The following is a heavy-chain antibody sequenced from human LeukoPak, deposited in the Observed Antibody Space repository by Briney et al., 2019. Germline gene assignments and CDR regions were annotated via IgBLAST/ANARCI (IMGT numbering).Heavy chain of an antibody. Sequence: SETLSLTCAVYGGSFSGYYWSWIRQPPGKGLEWIGEINHSGSTNYNSSLKSRVTISVDTSKNQFSLKLSSVTAADTAVYYCASRPDIAATGPGWFDPWGQGTLVTVSS. V-gene: IGHV4-34*01. CDR2: INHSGST. CDR3: ASRPDIAATGPGWFDP. J-gene: IGHJ5*02. D-gene: IGHD6-13*01. CDR1: GGSFSGYY.